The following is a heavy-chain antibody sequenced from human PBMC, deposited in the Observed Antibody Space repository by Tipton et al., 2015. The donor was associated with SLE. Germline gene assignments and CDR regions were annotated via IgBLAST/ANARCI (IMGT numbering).Heavy chain of an antibody. CDR3: ARGGVGGYDCFDH. D-gene: IGHD5-12*01. Sequence: TLSLTCTVSGGAISSDDYYWTWIRQHPGKGLEWIGHIVYRGNTHYNTSLKSRVTISVDPSKNHFSLKLNSVTAADTAVYFCARGGVGGYDCFDHWGQGTLVCVTS. CDR1: GGAISSDDYY. V-gene: IGHV4-31*03. CDR2: IVYRGNT. J-gene: IGHJ4*02.